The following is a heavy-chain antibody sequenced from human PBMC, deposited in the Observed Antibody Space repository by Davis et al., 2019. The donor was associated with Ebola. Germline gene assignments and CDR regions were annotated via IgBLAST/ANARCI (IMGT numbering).Heavy chain of an antibody. J-gene: IGHJ5*02. Sequence: PSETLSLTCTVSGGSISSSSYYWGWIRQPPGKGLEWIGEINHSGSTNYNPSLKSRVTISVDTSKNQFSLKLNSVTAADTAVYYCARGLWGDFWSGYHPWGQGTLVTVSS. D-gene: IGHD3-3*01. CDR2: INHSGST. CDR3: ARGLWGDFWSGYHP. CDR1: GGSISSSSYY. V-gene: IGHV4-39*07.